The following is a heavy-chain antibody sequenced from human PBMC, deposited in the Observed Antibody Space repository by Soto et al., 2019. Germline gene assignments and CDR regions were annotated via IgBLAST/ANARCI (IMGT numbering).Heavy chain of an antibody. CDR2: IYYSGST. CDR1: GGSISSYY. D-gene: IGHD6-13*01. Sequence: SETLSLTCTVSGGSISSYYWSWIRQPPGKGLEWIGYIYYSGSTNYNPSLKSRVTISVDTSKNQFSLKLSSVTAADTAVYYCAATPIEQQLVIAFDYWGQGTLVTVSS. CDR3: AATPIEQQLVIAFDY. V-gene: IGHV4-59*08. J-gene: IGHJ4*02.